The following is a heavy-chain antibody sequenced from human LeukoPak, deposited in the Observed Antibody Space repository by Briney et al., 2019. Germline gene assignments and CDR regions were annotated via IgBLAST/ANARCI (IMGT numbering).Heavy chain of an antibody. CDR1: GFSFSSYA. V-gene: IGHV3-23*01. Sequence: GGSLRLSCVASGFSFSSYAMSWVRQAPGKGLEWVSSISGADGDNIYYADSVKGRFTISRDNSKNTLYLQMNSLRAEDTAVYYCAKATQRLGELSCFDYWGQGTLVTVSS. CDR2: ISGADGDNI. D-gene: IGHD3-16*02. J-gene: IGHJ4*02. CDR3: AKATQRLGELSCFDY.